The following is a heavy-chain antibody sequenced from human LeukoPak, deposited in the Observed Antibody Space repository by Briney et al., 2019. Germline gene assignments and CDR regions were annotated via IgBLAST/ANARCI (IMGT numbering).Heavy chain of an antibody. J-gene: IGHJ4*02. CDR2: ISANGDTT. V-gene: IGHV3-23*01. CDR1: GFTFSNYA. CDR3: VKDFWPARDGGGYYSPFEY. D-gene: IGHD3-22*01. Sequence: GGSLRLSCAASGFTFSNYAMNWVRQAPGKGLEWVSGISANGDTTYYVDSVRGRFTISRDNSKNSVFLQMNSRRDADTAVYYCVKDFWPARDGGGYYSPFEYWGEGTLVTVSS.